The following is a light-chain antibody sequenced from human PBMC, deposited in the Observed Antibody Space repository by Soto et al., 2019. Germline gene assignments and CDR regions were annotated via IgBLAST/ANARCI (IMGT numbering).Light chain of an antibody. CDR2: AAS. V-gene: IGKV1-27*01. CDR3: QKYNTAPLT. Sequence: DIQMCQSPSSLSASVGDRVTITCRASQDISVYLAWYQQKPGKVPKLLSYAASTLKSGVPSRFSGSGSGTDFTLTISSLQPEDLATYYCQKYNTAPLTFGQGTLLEIK. CDR1: QDISVY. J-gene: IGKJ5*01.